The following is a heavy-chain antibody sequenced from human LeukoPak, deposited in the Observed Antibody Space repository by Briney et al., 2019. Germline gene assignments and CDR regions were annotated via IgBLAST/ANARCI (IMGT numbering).Heavy chain of an antibody. CDR3: ASLKNYYDSSGYLVTDAFDI. CDR2: ISGHNGNT. D-gene: IGHD3-22*01. V-gene: IGHV1-18*01. Sequence: ASVKVSCKASGYTFTTYNINRVRQAPGQGIEWMEWISGHNGNTNYAQKLQGRVTVTTDTSTSTAYMELRSLKSDDTAVYYCASLKNYYDSSGYLVTDAFDIWGQGTMVTVSS. CDR1: GYTFTTYN. J-gene: IGHJ3*02.